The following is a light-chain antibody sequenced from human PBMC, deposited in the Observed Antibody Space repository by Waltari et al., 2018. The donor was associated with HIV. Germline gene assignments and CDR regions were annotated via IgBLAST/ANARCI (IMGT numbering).Light chain of an antibody. CDR1: SSNIGSKT. Sequence: QSVLTQPPSASGTPGQRVTISCSGSSSNIGSKTVHWYQQRPGKAPKLLIYYNNQRPSGVPDRFSGSKSGTSASLAISGLQSEDEADYYCAAWDRSLNGPVFGTGTKVTVL. J-gene: IGLJ1*01. V-gene: IGLV1-44*01. CDR3: AAWDRSLNGPV. CDR2: YNN.